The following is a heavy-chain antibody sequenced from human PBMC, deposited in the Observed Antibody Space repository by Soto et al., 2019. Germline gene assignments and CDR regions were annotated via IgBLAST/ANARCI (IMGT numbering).Heavy chain of an antibody. V-gene: IGHV1-18*01. CDR2: ISAYNGNT. CDR1: GYTFTSYG. Sequence: GASVKVSCKASGYTFTSYGISWVRQAPGQGLEWMGWISAYNGNTNYAQKLQGRVTMTTDTSTSTAYMELRSLRSDDTAVYYCARASDDFWSGYMGHDYWGQGTLVTVSS. J-gene: IGHJ4*02. CDR3: ARASDDFWSGYMGHDY. D-gene: IGHD3-3*01.